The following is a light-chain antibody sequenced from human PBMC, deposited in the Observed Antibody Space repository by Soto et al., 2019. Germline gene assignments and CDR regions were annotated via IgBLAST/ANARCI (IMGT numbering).Light chain of an antibody. CDR1: LSVTSRY. J-gene: IGKJ1*01. V-gene: IGKV3-20*01. CDR3: QHYGSSRWT. CDR2: GAS. Sequence: IVLTQFPGTLSLSPGESATLSCRASLSVTSRYFHWYQQKPGQAPRLLIKGASTRAPDIPERFSGSGSGTDFTLTIDILEPEDFAVYYCQHYGSSRWTFGQGTRVDIK.